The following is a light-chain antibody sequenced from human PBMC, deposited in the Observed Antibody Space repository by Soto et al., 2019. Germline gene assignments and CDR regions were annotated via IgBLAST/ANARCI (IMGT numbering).Light chain of an antibody. Sequence: IVMTQSPATLSLSPGERATLSCRASQTIDIYLAWYQQKPGQAPRLLIYDTFNRATDIPARFSGSGSGADFTLTIRSLEPEDFALYYCQQRRSWPITYGQGTRLEIK. CDR1: QTIDIY. CDR3: QQRRSWPIT. CDR2: DTF. J-gene: IGKJ5*01. V-gene: IGKV3-11*01.